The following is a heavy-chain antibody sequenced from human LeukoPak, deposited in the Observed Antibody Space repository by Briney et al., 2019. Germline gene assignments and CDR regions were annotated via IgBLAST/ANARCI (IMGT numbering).Heavy chain of an antibody. J-gene: IGHJ6*02. CDR2: INHSGST. D-gene: IGHD6-13*01. CDR1: GGSFSGYY. CDR3: ARGAPGDIAAAGADYYYGMDV. V-gene: IGHV4-34*01. Sequence: SETLSLTCAVYGGSFSGYYWSWIRQPPGKGLKWIGEINHSGSTNYNPSLKSRVTISVDTSKNQFSLKLSSVTAADTAVYYCARGAPGDIAAAGADYYYGMDVWGQGTTVTVSS.